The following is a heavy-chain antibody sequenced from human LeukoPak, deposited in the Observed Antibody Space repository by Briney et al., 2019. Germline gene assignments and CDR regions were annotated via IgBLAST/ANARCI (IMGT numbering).Heavy chain of an antibody. CDR2: INPNSGGT. Sequence: ASVKVSCKASGYTFTGYYMHWVRQAPGQGLEWMGWINPNSGGTNYAQKFQGRVTMTRDTSISTAYMELSRLRSDDTAVYYCARDRPSSGWDINWFDPWGQGTLVTVSS. CDR3: ARDRPSSGWDINWFDP. J-gene: IGHJ5*02. CDR1: GYTFTGYY. D-gene: IGHD6-19*01. V-gene: IGHV1-2*02.